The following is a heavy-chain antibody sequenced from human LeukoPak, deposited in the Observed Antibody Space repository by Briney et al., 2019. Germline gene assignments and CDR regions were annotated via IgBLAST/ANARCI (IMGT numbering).Heavy chain of an antibody. J-gene: IGHJ3*01. V-gene: IGHV1-69*04. CDR1: GDNFSTYV. CDR2: IIPKFNVA. Sequence: SVKVSCKTTGDNFSTYVITWVRQAPGLGLEWMGRIIPKFNVANSAQKFKDRVTITADKSTHTAHMELSSLTSDDTAVYYCTREGVYSLDPSSYHRRPFDLWGKGTVVIVSS. CDR3: TREGVYSLDPSSYHRRPFDL. D-gene: IGHD2-21*01.